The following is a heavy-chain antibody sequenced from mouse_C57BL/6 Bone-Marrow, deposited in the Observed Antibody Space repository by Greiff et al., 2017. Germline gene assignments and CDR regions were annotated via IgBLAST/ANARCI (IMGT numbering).Heavy chain of an antibody. J-gene: IGHJ2*01. CDR3: ARFYYCGFDY. V-gene: IGHV1-80*01. CDR1: GYAFSSYW. CDR2: IYPGDGDT. Sequence: QFQLQQSGAELVKPGASVKISCKASGYAFSSYWMNWVKQRPGKGLEWIGQIYPGDGDTNYNGKFKGKATLTADKSSSTAYMQRSSLTSEDSAVYFFARFYYCGFDYWGQGTTLPVSS. D-gene: IGHD1-1*01.